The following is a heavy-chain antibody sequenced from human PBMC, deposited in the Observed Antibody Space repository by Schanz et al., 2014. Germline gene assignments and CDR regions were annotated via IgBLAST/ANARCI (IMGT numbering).Heavy chain of an antibody. J-gene: IGHJ1*01. CDR2: IYSGCST. Sequence: YAASGFTVSSSYLSWVRQAPGKGLEGVSVIYSGCSTYYADSVKGRFTISRDNSKNTLYLQMKRLTAEDMAVYSCARPLRATHPFCVESGAEAYVMVYF. CDR1: GFTVSSSY. CDR3: ARPLRATHPFCVESGAEAYVMVYF. V-gene: IGHV3-66*04. D-gene: IGHD6-13*01.